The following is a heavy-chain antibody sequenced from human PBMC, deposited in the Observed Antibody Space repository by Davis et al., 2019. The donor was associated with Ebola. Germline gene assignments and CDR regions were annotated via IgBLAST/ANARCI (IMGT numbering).Heavy chain of an antibody. V-gene: IGHV1-18*01. CDR3: ARLRMDYYDSSVTWIP. J-gene: IGHJ5*02. D-gene: IGHD3-22*01. Sequence: AASVKVSCKASGYTFTSYGISWVRQAPGQGLEWMGWISGYNGNTNYVENLQGRVTMTTDTSTSTAYMELRSLGSADTAVYYCARLRMDYYDSSVTWIPWGQGTLVTVSS. CDR1: GYTFTSYG. CDR2: ISGYNGNT.